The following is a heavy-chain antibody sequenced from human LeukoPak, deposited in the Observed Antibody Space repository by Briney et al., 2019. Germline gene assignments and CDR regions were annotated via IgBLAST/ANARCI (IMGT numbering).Heavy chain of an antibody. J-gene: IGHJ4*02. CDR1: GFTFSSYG. CDR2: IWYDGSNK. CDR3: ARSTAPYGSGSSVDY. D-gene: IGHD3-10*01. Sequence: GGSLRLSCAASGFTFSSYGMHWVRQAPGKGLEWVAVIWYDGSNKYYADSVKGRFTISRDNSKNTLYLQMNSLRAEDTAVFYCARSTAPYGSGSSVDYWGQGTPVTVSS. V-gene: IGHV3-33*01.